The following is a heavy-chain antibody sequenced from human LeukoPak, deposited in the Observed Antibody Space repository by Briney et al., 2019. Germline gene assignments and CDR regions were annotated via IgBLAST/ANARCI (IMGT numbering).Heavy chain of an antibody. CDR2: ISSSSSYI. CDR1: GFTFIHWI. D-gene: IGHD2-2*01. CDR3: ARDGDIVVVPASSGRAAYFDY. V-gene: IGHV3-21*01. Sequence: PGGSLRLSYPASGFTFIHWILNWVRQAPGKGLEWVSSISSSSSYIYYADSVKGRFTISRDNAKNSLYLQMNSLRAEDTAVYYCARDGDIVVVPASSGRAAYFDYWGQGTLVTVSS. J-gene: IGHJ4*02.